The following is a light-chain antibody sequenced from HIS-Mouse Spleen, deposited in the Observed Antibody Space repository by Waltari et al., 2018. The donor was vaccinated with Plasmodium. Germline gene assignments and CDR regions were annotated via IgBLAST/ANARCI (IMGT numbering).Light chain of an antibody. CDR3: QQYYSTPLT. CDR2: WAA. CDR1: QRVVYSYNNKNY. V-gene: IGKV4-1*01. Sequence: DIVMTQSPDSLAVSLGERATINSNRSQRVVYSYNNKNYLAWYQQKPGQAPKHLIYWAATRESGVPDLFSGSGSGTDFTLTISSLQAEDVAVYYCQQYYSTPLTFGGGTKVEIK. J-gene: IGKJ4*01.